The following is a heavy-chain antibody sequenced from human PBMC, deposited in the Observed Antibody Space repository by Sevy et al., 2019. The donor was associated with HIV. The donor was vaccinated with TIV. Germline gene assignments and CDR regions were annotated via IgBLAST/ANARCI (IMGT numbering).Heavy chain of an antibody. CDR3: ARGGSSGWYGNACDI. CDR2: ISAYNGNT. Sequence: ASVKVSCKASGYTFTNYCISWVRQAPGQGLEWMGGISAYNGNTNYAQKLQGRGTMTTDTSTIPAYLELRSLRSDDTALYFCARGGSSGWYGNACDIWGQGTMVTV. J-gene: IGHJ3*02. D-gene: IGHD6-19*01. CDR1: GYTFTNYC. V-gene: IGHV1-18*04.